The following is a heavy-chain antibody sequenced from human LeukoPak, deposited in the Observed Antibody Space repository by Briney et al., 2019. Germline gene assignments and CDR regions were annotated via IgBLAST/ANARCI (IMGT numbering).Heavy chain of an antibody. J-gene: IGHJ6*03. D-gene: IGHD6-6*01. CDR1: GGTFSSYA. Sequence: ASVKVSCKASGGTFSSYANSWVRQAPGQGLEWMGGIIPIFGTANYAQKFQGRVTITADKSTSTAYMELSSLRSEDTAVYYCARDSSSSSMRYYYYYYMDVWGKGTTVTVSS. V-gene: IGHV1-69*06. CDR2: IIPIFGTA. CDR3: ARDSSSSSMRYYYYYYMDV.